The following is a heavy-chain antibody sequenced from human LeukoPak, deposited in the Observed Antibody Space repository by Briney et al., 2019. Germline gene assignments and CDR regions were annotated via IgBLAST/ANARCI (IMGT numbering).Heavy chain of an antibody. CDR3: ARLNGSGSYYTIFDY. CDR2: INAGNGNT. CDR1: GYTFTSYA. Sequence: EASVKVSFKASGYTFTSYAMHWVRQAPGQRLEWMGWINAGNGNTKYSQKFQGRVTITRDTSASTAYMELSSLRSEDTAVYYCARLNGSGSYYTIFDYWGQGTLVTVSS. J-gene: IGHJ4*02. D-gene: IGHD3-10*01. V-gene: IGHV1-3*01.